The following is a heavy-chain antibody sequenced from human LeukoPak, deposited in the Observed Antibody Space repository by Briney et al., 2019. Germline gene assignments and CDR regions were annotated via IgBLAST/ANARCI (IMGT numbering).Heavy chain of an antibody. Sequence: WETLSLTCTVSDGSISHITYYWAWSRQPPGKGLEFIGTIYYSGSTYYTPSLNSRVTMSIDTSKNQFSLKLSSVTAADTAVYYCATFAVGGIWDFDYWGQGTLVTVSS. D-gene: IGHD3-3*01. J-gene: IGHJ4*02. CDR3: ATFAVGGIWDFDY. CDR2: IYYSGST. CDR1: DGSISHITYY. V-gene: IGHV4-39*01.